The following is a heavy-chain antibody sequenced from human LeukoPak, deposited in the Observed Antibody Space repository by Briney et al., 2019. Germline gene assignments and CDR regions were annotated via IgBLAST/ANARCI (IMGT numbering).Heavy chain of an antibody. CDR3: ARNYDSSGYYTEV. D-gene: IGHD3-22*01. J-gene: IGHJ4*02. V-gene: IGHV4-4*02. CDR1: GGSISSSNW. Sequence: KTSETLSLTCAVSGGSISSSNWWSWVRQPPGQGLEWIGEIYHSGSTNYNPSLKSRVTISVDTPKNQFSLKLSSVTAADTAVYYCARNYDSSGYYTEVWGQGTLVTVSS. CDR2: IYHSGST.